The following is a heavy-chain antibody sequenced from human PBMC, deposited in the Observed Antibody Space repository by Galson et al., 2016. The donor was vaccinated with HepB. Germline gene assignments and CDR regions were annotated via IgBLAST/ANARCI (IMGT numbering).Heavy chain of an antibody. CDR3: AHVRSGFDAFDV. CDR1: GFSLTTGGVR. D-gene: IGHD3-22*01. CDR2: IYWDDAK. V-gene: IGHV2-5*02. J-gene: IGHJ3*01. Sequence: PALVKPTQTLTLTCPFSGFSLTTGGVRVGWIRQPPGKALEWLALIYWDDAKRYSPSLKSRLTITKDTSKNQVVLTMTNMDPGYTATYYCAHVRSGFDAFDVWGQGTMVTVSS.